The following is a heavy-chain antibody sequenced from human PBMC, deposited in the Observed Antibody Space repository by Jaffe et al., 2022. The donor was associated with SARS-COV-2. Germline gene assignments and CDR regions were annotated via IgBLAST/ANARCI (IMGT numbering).Heavy chain of an antibody. CDR1: GFTFSSYA. CDR3: ARDPGSGYYY. Sequence: QVQLVESGGGVVQPGRSLRLSCAASGFTFSSYAMHWVRQAPGKGLEWVAVISYDGSNKYYADSVKGRFTISRDNSKNTLYLQMNSLRAEDTAVYYCARDPGSGYYYWGQGTLVTVSS. J-gene: IGHJ4*02. CDR2: ISYDGSNK. D-gene: IGHD3-22*01. V-gene: IGHV3-30*04.